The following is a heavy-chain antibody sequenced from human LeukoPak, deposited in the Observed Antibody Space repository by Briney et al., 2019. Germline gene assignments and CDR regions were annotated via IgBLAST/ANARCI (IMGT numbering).Heavy chain of an antibody. Sequence: GASVKVSCKASGYTFTGYYMHWVRQAPGQGLEWMGWINPNSGGTNYAQKFQGRVTMTRDTSISTAYMELSRLRSDDTAVYYCARSGSCYRGCYFDYWGQGTLVTVSS. CDR1: GYTFTGYY. CDR3: ARSGSCYRGCYFDY. V-gene: IGHV1-2*02. CDR2: INPNSGGT. J-gene: IGHJ4*02. D-gene: IGHD2-15*01.